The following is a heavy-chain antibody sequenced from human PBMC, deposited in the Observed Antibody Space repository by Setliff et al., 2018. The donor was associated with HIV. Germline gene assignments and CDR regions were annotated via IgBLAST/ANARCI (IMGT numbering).Heavy chain of an antibody. J-gene: IGHJ4*02. V-gene: IGHV4-59*12. CDR3: ASLMYYYGSGSYKVFDY. CDR1: GGSISSYY. Sequence: SETLSLTCTVSGGSISSYYWSWIRQPPGKGLEWTGYIYYSGSTYYNPSLKSRVTISVDTSKNQFSLKLSSVTAADTAVYYCASLMYYYGSGSYKVFDYWGQGTLVTVSS. D-gene: IGHD3-10*01. CDR2: IYYSGST.